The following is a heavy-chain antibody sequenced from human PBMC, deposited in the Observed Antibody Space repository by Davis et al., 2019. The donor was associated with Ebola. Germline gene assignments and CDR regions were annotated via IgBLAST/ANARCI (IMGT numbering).Heavy chain of an antibody. V-gene: IGHV3-30*04. CDR2: VSHSERER. CDR3: ARAVFHEVLDY. CDR1: GFTFSSYA. D-gene: IGHD3-3*01. J-gene: IGHJ4*02. Sequence: PGGSLRLSCAASGFTFSSYAMTWVRQAPGKGLEWVAVVSHSERERFYGDSVKGRFTISRDNSENTLYLQMNSLTADDTAVYYCARAVFHEVLDYWGQGTLVTVSS.